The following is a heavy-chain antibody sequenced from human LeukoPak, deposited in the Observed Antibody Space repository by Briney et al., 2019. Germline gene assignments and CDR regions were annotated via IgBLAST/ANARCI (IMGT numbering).Heavy chain of an antibody. D-gene: IGHD3-10*01. V-gene: IGHV3-74*01. CDR1: GFTFSIYA. CDR3: ATDLSGASDY. J-gene: IGHJ4*02. CDR2: IDTGGGWT. Sequence: GGSLRLSCAASGFTFSIYAMSWVRRAPGTGLVWVSRIDTGGGWTDYADSVKGRFTVSRDNAKNALFLQMNSLRAEDTAVYYCATDLSGASDYWGQGTLVTVSS.